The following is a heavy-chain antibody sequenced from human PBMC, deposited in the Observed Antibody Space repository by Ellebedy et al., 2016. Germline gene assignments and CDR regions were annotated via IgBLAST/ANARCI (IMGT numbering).Heavy chain of an antibody. CDR2: IYYSGST. CDR3: ARTTLTYSYGESIAARPEYYYYGMDV. Sequence: SETLSLTCTVSGGSTSSSYYYWGWIRQPPGTGLEWIGSIYYSGSTYYNPSLKSRFTISVDTSKNQFSLKLSSVTAADTAVYYCARTTLTYSYGESIAARPEYYYYGMDVWGQGTTVTVSS. D-gene: IGHD6-6*01. CDR1: GGSTSSSYYY. V-gene: IGHV4-39*07. J-gene: IGHJ6*02.